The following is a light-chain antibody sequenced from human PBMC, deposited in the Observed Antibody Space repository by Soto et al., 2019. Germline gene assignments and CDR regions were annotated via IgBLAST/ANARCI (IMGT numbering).Light chain of an antibody. CDR3: TQETLFPRT. J-gene: IGKJ1*01. CDR2: RVS. V-gene: IGKV2-24*01. CDR1: QSLVHSDGNTY. Sequence: EIVLTQAPLFSPVTLGQPASISCRSSQSLVHSDGNTYLSWIQQRPGQPPRLLIYRVSNRFSGVPDRFSGSGAGTDFTLRISWVEPEDVGVYYCTQETLFPRTFGQGTKVEIK.